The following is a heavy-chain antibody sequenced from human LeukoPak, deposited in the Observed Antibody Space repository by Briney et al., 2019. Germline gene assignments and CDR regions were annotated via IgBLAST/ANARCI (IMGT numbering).Heavy chain of an antibody. V-gene: IGHV3-23*01. D-gene: IGHD3-9*01. CDR3: AKLPSLTGRPFDY. CDR1: GFTFSSYA. J-gene: IGHJ4*02. Sequence: PGGSLRLSCAASGFTFSSYAMSWVRQAPRKGLEWVSAISGSGGSTYYADSVKGRFTISRDNSKNTLYLQMNSLRAEDTAVYYCAKLPSLTGRPFDYWGQGTLVTVSS. CDR2: ISGSGGST.